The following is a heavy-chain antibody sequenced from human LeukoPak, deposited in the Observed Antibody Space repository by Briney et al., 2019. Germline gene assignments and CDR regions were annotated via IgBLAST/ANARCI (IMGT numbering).Heavy chain of an antibody. CDR1: GGTFSSYA. J-gene: IGHJ4*02. Sequence: GASVKVSCKASGGTFSSYAISWVRQAPGQGLEWMGGIIPIFGTANYAQKFQGRVTITADKSTSTAYMELSSLRSDDTAVYYCARDQLAYYYDSSGYDHWGQGTLVTVSS. V-gene: IGHV1-69*06. D-gene: IGHD3-22*01. CDR3: ARDQLAYYYDSSGYDH. CDR2: IIPIFGTA.